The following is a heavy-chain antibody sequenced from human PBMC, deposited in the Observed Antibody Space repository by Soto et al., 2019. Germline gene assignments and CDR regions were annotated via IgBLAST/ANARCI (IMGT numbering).Heavy chain of an antibody. J-gene: IGHJ3*02. CDR2: IGTAGDT. CDR1: GFTFSSYD. V-gene: IGHV3-13*01. D-gene: IGHD3-22*01. Sequence: HPGGSLRLSCAASGFTFSSYDMHWVRQATGNCLEWVSAIGTAGDTYYPGSVKGRFTISRENAKNSLYLQMNSLRAGDTAVYYCARWWGGITMIVVVTYAFDIWGQGTMVTVSS. CDR3: ARWWGGITMIVVVTYAFDI.